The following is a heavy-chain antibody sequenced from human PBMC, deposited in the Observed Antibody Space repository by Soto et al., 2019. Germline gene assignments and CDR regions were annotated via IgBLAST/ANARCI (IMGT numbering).Heavy chain of an antibody. V-gene: IGHV3-9*01. Sequence: GGSLRLSCAASGFTFDDYAMHWVRQAPGKGLEWVSGISWNSGSIGYADSVKGRFIISRDNAKNSLYLQMNSLRAEDTDLYYCAKDSSHYYGSGSYYYWGQGTLVTVSS. CDR2: ISWNSGSI. J-gene: IGHJ4*02. CDR3: AKDSSHYYGSGSYYY. D-gene: IGHD3-10*01. CDR1: GFTFDDYA.